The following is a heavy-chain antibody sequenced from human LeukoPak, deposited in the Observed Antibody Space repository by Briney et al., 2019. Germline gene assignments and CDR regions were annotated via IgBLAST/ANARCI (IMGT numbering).Heavy chain of an antibody. J-gene: IGHJ4*02. Sequence: PPETLSLTCAVYGGSFSGYYWSWIRQPPGKGLEWIGEINHSGSTNYNPSLKSRVTISVDTSKNQFSLKLSSVTAADTAVYYCARGETGGSGSYSYYFDYWGQGTLVTVSS. V-gene: IGHV4-34*01. CDR1: GGSFSGYY. D-gene: IGHD3-10*01. CDR2: INHSGST. CDR3: ARGETGGSGSYSYYFDY.